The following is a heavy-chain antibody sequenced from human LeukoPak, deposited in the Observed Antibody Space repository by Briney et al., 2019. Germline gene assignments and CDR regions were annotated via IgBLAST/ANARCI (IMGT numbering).Heavy chain of an antibody. D-gene: IGHD3-22*01. Sequence: GGSLRLSCAASGFTFSIYGMGWVRQAPGKGLEWVSVISVSGGSTYYADSVKGRFTISRDNSKNTLYLQMNSLRAEDTAVYYCAKASAMIVVVSKHFDYWGQGTLVTVSS. CDR3: AKASAMIVVVSKHFDY. CDR1: GFTFSIYG. J-gene: IGHJ4*02. V-gene: IGHV3-23*01. CDR2: ISVSGGST.